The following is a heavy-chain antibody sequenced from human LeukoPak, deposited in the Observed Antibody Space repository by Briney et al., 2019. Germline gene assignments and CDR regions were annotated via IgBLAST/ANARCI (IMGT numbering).Heavy chain of an antibody. J-gene: IGHJ3*02. CDR1: GGTFSSYT. CDR3: ARLGLSVPPNGFDI. CDR2: IIPILGIA. V-gene: IGHV1-69*02. D-gene: IGHD2-2*01. Sequence: SVKVSCEASGGTFSSYTISWVRQAPGQGLEWMGRIIPILGIANYAQKFQGRVTITADKSTSTAYMELSSLRSEDTAVYYCARLGLSVPPNGFDIWGQGTMVTVSS.